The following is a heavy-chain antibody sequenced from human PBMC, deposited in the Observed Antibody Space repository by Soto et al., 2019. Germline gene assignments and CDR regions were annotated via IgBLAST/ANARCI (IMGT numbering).Heavy chain of an antibody. V-gene: IGHV1-69*13. CDR3: ARDTQGGYYGSGSYYIGNYYGMDV. J-gene: IGHJ6*02. CDR1: GGTFSSYA. D-gene: IGHD3-10*01. Sequence: ASVKVSCKASGGTFSSYAISWVRQAPGQGLEWMGGIIPIFGTANYAQKFQGRVTITADESTSTAYMELSSLRSEDTAVYYCARDTQGGYYGSGSYYIGNYYGMDVWGQGTTVTVSS. CDR2: IIPIFGTA.